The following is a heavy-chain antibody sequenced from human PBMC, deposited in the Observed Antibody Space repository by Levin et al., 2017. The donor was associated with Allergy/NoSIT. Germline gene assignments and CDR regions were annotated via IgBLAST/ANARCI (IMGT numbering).Heavy chain of an antibody. J-gene: IGHJ4*02. D-gene: IGHD1-26*01. Sequence: GESLKISCAASGFTFSNSGMNWVRQAPGKGPEWISYISSSGTTIYYADSVKGRFTISRDDAKDSLYLQMNSLRADDTAVYYCAQHGSGSYYIFWGQGTLVTVSS. CDR2: ISSSGTTI. CDR3: AQHGSGSYYIF. CDR1: GFTFSNSG. V-gene: IGHV3-48*04.